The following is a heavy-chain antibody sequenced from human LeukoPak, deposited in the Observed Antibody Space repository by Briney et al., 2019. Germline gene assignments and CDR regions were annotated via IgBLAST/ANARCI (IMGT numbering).Heavy chain of an antibody. J-gene: IGHJ3*02. Sequence: ASVKVSCKASGFTFISSAMQWVRQARGQRLEWIGWIVVGSGNTNYAQKFQERVTITRDMSTSTAYMELSSLRSEDTAVYYCAAASVRDAFDIWGQGTMVTVSS. CDR1: GFTFISSA. V-gene: IGHV1-58*02. CDR2: IVVGSGNT. CDR3: AAASVRDAFDI.